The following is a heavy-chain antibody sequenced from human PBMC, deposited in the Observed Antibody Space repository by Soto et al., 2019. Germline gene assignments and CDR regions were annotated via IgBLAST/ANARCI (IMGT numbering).Heavy chain of an antibody. CDR2: IRGGGGGT. Sequence: EVQLLESGGGLVQPGGSLRLSCAASGFTCNSYAMNWVRQAPGKGLEWVSSIRGGGGGTYYADSVKGRLTISRDNSKNTLYLQVTLPRGQDTDLYYCAKGSHYGILPAYHAFDYWGPGALVTVSS. D-gene: IGHD3-9*01. CDR3: AKGSHYGILPAYHAFDY. CDR1: GFTCNSYA. V-gene: IGHV3-23*01. J-gene: IGHJ4*02.